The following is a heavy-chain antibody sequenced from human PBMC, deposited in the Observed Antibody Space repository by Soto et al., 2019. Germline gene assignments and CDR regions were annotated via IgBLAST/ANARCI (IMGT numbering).Heavy chain of an antibody. J-gene: IGHJ6*02. CDR1: GGTFSSYA. CDR2: IIPIFGTA. D-gene: IGHD2-15*01. Sequence: SVKVSCKASGGTFSSYAISWVRQAPGQGLEWMGGIIPIFGTANYAQKFQGRVTITADESTSTAYMELSSLRSEDTAVYYCARDRSVVVVADPTYYYYGMDVWGQGTRVTVSS. V-gene: IGHV1-69*13. CDR3: ARDRSVVVVADPTYYYYGMDV.